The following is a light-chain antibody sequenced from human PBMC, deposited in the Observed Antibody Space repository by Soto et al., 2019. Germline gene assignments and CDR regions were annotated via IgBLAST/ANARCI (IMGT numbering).Light chain of an antibody. CDR3: QVWDSDTDHVV. V-gene: IGLV3-21*02. J-gene: IGLJ2*01. CDR1: NIWSKS. CDR2: DDN. Sequence: SYVLTQPPSVSVAPGQTASFTCGGHNIWSKSVHWYQQKPGQAPILVVYDDNDRPSGIPGRFSGSNSGSTATLTISRVEAGDEADYYCQVWDSDTDHVVFGGGTKLTVL.